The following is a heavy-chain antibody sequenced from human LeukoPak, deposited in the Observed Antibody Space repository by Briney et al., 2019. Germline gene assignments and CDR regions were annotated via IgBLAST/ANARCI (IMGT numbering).Heavy chain of an antibody. CDR3: AREGGRWELPPSQVNY. CDR1: GFTFSSYS. V-gene: IGHV3-21*01. J-gene: IGHJ4*02. CDR2: ISSSSSYI. Sequence: GGSLRLSCAASGFTFSSYSINWVRQAPGKGLEWVSSISSSSSYIYYADSVKGRFTISRDNAKNSLYLQMNSLRAEDTAVYYCAREGGRWELPPSQVNYWGQGTLVTVSS. D-gene: IGHD1-26*01.